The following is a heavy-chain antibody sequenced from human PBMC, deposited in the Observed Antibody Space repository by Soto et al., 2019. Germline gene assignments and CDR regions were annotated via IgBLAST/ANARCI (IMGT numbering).Heavy chain of an antibody. D-gene: IGHD1-1*01. CDR2: IYYSGST. Sequence: PSETLSLTCTVPGGSIIYYYWSWIRQSPGKGLEWIGYIYYSGSTKYSPSLESRVTMSVDTSKNQFSLKLSSVTAADTAVYFCARHLRRDGYNYYFDFWGQGTLVTVS. CDR1: GGSIIYYY. V-gene: IGHV4-59*08. CDR3: ARHLRRDGYNYYFDF. J-gene: IGHJ4*02.